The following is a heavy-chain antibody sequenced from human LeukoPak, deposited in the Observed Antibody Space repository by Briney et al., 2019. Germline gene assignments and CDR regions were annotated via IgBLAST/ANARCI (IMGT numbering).Heavy chain of an antibody. CDR1: GGSISSYY. Sequence: SETLSLTCTVSGGSISSYYWSWIRQPPGKGLEWIGYIYYSGSTNYNPSLKSRVTISVDTSKNQFPLKLSSVTAADTAVYYCARHAYYDFWSGFNADTYYFDYWGQGTLVTVSS. CDR2: IYYSGST. J-gene: IGHJ4*02. CDR3: ARHAYYDFWSGFNADTYYFDY. V-gene: IGHV4-59*08. D-gene: IGHD3-3*01.